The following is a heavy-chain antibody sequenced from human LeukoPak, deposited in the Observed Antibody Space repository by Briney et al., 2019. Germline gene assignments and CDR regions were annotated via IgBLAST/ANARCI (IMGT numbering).Heavy chain of an antibody. Sequence: GGSLRLSCVASGITLSKSWMHWVRQAPGKGLEWVSRINDEGSGTSYADSVKGRFTISRDNARNSLYLQMNSLRAEDTAVYYCAREDFFGAFDIWGQGTMVTVSS. J-gene: IGHJ3*02. CDR1: GITLSKSW. CDR2: INDEGSGT. V-gene: IGHV3-74*01. CDR3: AREDFFGAFDI. D-gene: IGHD2/OR15-2a*01.